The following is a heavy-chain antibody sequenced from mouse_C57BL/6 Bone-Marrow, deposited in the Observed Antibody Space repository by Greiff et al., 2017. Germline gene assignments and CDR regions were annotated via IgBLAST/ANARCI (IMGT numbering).Heavy chain of an antibody. J-gene: IGHJ4*01. CDR1: GFTFSSYG. V-gene: IGHV5-6*01. CDR2: ISSGGSYT. D-gene: IGHD1-1*01. CDR3: ARQGYYGSSFYYAMDY. Sequence: EVTLMESGGDLVKPGGSLKLSCAASGFTFSSYGMSWVRQTPDKRLEWVATISSGGSYTYYPDSVKGRFTISRDTAKNTLYLQMSSLKSEDTAMYYCARQGYYGSSFYYAMDYWGQGTSVTVSS.